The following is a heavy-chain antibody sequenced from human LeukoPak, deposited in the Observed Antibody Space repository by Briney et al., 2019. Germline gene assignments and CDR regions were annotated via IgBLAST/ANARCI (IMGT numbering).Heavy chain of an antibody. CDR2: IYYSGRT. Sequence: PSETLSLTCTVSYGSISDISYYWGWIRQPPGKGLEWIGSIYYSGRTYYNSSLKSRVTISVDTSKNQFSLKVTSVTAADTAVYYCASAYYDILGGHFDYWGQGTLVTVSS. CDR1: YGSISDISYY. J-gene: IGHJ4*02. CDR3: ASAYYDILGGHFDY. V-gene: IGHV4-39*07. D-gene: IGHD3-9*01.